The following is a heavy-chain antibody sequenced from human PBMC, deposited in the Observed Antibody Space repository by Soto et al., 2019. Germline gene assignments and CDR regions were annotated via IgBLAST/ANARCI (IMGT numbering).Heavy chain of an antibody. Sequence: GGSLRLSCAASGFTFTNYWMHWVRQVPGKGLEWVAVIWYDGSNKYYADSVKGRFTISRDNSKNTLYLQMNSLSAEDTAVYYCARSGDYSTYYYYGMDVGGQGTTVTVSS. V-gene: IGHV3-33*08. D-gene: IGHD4-4*01. CDR3: ARSGDYSTYYYYGMDV. CDR2: IWYDGSNK. CDR1: GFTFTNYW. J-gene: IGHJ6*02.